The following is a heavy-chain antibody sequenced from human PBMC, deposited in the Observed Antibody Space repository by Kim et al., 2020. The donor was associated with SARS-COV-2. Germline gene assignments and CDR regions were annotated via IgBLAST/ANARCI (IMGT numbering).Heavy chain of an antibody. CDR2: ISAYNGNT. V-gene: IGHV1-18*01. CDR3: TRGPDRGASHY. J-gene: IGHJ4*02. D-gene: IGHD3-10*01. Sequence: ASVKVSCKASGYTFTSYGISWVRQAPGQGLEWLGWISAYNGNTNYAQKLQGRVTLTTDTSTTTAYMELRSLRSDDTAVYYCTRGPDRGASHYWGQGTLVTVSS. CDR1: GYTFTSYG.